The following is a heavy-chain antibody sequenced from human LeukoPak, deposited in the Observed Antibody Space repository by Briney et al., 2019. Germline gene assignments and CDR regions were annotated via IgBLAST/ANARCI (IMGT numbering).Heavy chain of an antibody. CDR1: GFTFSSYW. J-gene: IGHJ4*02. D-gene: IGHD6-13*01. CDR2: INDDGSKK. CDR3: VKDFHNSWTFDY. Sequence: PGGSLRLSCVASGFTFSSYWIHWVRQAPGKGLEWVAFINDDGSKKDYADSVKGRLTISRDTSKNTLYLQMNSLRVEDTAVYYCVKDFHNSWTFDYWGQGTLVTVSS. V-gene: IGHV3-30*02.